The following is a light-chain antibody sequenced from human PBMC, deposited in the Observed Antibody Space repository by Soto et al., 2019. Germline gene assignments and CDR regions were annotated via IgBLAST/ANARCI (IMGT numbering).Light chain of an antibody. Sequence: EIVLTQSQDTLSLSPGERATLSCRASQSVGNNFLAWYQQKPGQAPTLLIYDASSRASGLPDRFSGSGSETDFTLTVSRLELEDFAVYFCHQYGTSPQTFGQGTKVDIK. CDR2: DAS. CDR3: HQYGTSPQT. CDR1: QSVGNNF. V-gene: IGKV3-20*01. J-gene: IGKJ1*01.